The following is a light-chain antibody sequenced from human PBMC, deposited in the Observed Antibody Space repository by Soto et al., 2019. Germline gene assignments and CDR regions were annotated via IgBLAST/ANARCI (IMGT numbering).Light chain of an antibody. CDR3: QQYNSYSGT. J-gene: IGKJ1*01. Sequence: DIRMTKSPSTLSASVGDRVTITCRASQSISSWLAWYQQKPGKAPKLLIYDASSLESGVPSRFSGSGSGTEFTLTISSLQPDDFATYYCQQYNSYSGTFGQGTKVDI. V-gene: IGKV1-5*01. CDR1: QSISSW. CDR2: DAS.